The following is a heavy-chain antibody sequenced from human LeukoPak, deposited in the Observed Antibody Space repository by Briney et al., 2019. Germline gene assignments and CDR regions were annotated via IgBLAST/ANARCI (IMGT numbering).Heavy chain of an antibody. Sequence: SETLSLTCTVSGGSISPYYWSWIRQPPGKGLEWIGYIYYSGSTNYNPSLKSRVTISVDTSKNQFSLKLSSVTAADTAVYYCARGGDWFDPWGQGTLVTVSS. CDR1: GGSISPYY. J-gene: IGHJ5*02. CDR3: ARGGDWFDP. CDR2: IYYSGST. V-gene: IGHV4-59*01.